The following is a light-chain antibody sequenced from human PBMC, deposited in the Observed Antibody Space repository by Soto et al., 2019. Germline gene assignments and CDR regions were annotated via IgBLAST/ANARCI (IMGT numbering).Light chain of an antibody. CDR3: QQYNNWRT. Sequence: EIVLTQSPVTLSLSPGERATLSCRASQSVSSNLAWYQQKVGQAPRLLIYGALTRATGIPARFSGSGSGTEFTLTISGLQSEDFAVYYCQQYNNWRTFGQGTKVDIK. J-gene: IGKJ1*01. CDR1: QSVSSN. V-gene: IGKV3-15*01. CDR2: GAL.